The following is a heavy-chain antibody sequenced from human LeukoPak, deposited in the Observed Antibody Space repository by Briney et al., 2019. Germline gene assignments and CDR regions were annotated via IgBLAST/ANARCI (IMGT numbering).Heavy chain of an antibody. CDR2: IGGSGGST. Sequence: PGGSLRLSCAASGFTFSSYAMSWVRQAPGKGLEWVSAIGGSGGSTYYADSVKGRFTISRDNSKNTLYLQMNSLRAEDTAVYYCAKEVRRAGDYVWGSYRYTPDYWGQGTLVTVSS. D-gene: IGHD3-16*02. J-gene: IGHJ4*02. CDR3: AKEVRRAGDYVWGSYRYTPDY. CDR1: GFTFSSYA. V-gene: IGHV3-23*01.